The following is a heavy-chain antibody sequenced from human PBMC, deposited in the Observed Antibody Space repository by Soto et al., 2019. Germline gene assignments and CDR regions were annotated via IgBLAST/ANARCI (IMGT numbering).Heavy chain of an antibody. CDR3: ARAGFGELPDYYYGMDV. Sequence: ASVKVSCKASGYTFTSYGISWVRQAPGQGLEWMGWISAYNGNTNYAQKLQGRVTMTTDTSTSTAYMELRSLRSDDTAVYSCARAGFGELPDYYYGMDVWGQRPAVTAPS. CDR2: ISAYNGNT. CDR1: GYTFTSYG. J-gene: IGHJ6*01. D-gene: IGHD3-10*01. V-gene: IGHV1-18*04.